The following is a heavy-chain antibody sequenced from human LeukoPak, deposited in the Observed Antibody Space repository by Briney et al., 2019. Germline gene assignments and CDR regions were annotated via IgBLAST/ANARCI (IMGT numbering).Heavy chain of an antibody. J-gene: IGHJ3*02. D-gene: IGHD2-15*01. CDR3: AKDREVVVLKDALDI. CDR1: GFTFSSYG. Sequence: GSLRLSCAASGFTFSSYGMHWVRQAPGKGLEWVAFIRYDGSNKYYADSVKGRFTISRDNSKNTLYLQMNSLRAEDTAVYYCAKDREVVVLKDALDIWGQGTMVTVSS. CDR2: IRYDGSNK. V-gene: IGHV3-30*02.